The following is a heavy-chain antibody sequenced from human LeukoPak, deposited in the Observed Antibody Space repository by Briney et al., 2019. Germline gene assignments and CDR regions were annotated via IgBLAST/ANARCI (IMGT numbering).Heavy chain of an antibody. V-gene: IGHV3-7*01. D-gene: IGHD6-13*01. CDR1: GFTFTTYW. CDR3: TRRAAALDAFDI. CDR2: IKQDINEK. Sequence: GGSLRLSCAASGFTFTTYWMNWVRQAPGKGLEWVANIKQDINEKYYVDSVKGRFTISRDNAKNSLYLQMNSLRAEDTAVYYCTRRAAALDAFDIWGQGTMVTVSS. J-gene: IGHJ3*02.